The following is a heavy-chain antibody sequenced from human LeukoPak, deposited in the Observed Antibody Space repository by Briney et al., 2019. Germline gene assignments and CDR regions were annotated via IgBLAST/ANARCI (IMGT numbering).Heavy chain of an antibody. V-gene: IGHV3-21*04. CDR3: ARGRSMVRGAQYFDY. D-gene: IGHD3-10*01. CDR1: GFTFSSYS. CDR2: ISTTSRHI. Sequence: GGSLRLSCAASGFTFSSYSIDWVRQAPGKGLEWVSSISTTSRHIYYADSVKGRFTISRDNAKNSLYLQMNSLRAEDTAVYYCARGRSMVRGAQYFDYWGQGTLVTVSS. J-gene: IGHJ4*02.